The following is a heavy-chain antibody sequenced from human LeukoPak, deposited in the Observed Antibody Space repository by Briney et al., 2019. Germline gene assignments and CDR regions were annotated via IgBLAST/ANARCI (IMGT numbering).Heavy chain of an antibody. CDR2: IYYTGST. J-gene: IGHJ4*02. Sequence: PSETLSLTCTVSGGSISTYYWXXXXXXXXXXXEWIGYIYYTGSTSYNPSLXSRVTXXXDTSKNQISLKLSSVTAADTAMYYCARDRFSGSYSDYWGQGTLVTVSS. V-gene: IGHV4-59*01. CDR3: ARDRFSGSYSDY. D-gene: IGHD1-26*01. CDR1: GGSISTYY.